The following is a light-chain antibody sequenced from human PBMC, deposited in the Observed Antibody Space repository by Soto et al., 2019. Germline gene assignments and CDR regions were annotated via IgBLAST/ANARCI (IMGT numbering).Light chain of an antibody. CDR1: QSVLYCSSNNNY. V-gene: IGKV4-1*01. Sequence: DIVMTQSPDSLTVSLGERATINCNSSQSVLYCSSNNNYLAWYQQTPGQPPKLHFYWASTRESGVPDRFSGSGSGTDFTLSRNSLQPEDVAVYYCQQYYTTPLTFGGGTKVDI. CDR2: WAS. J-gene: IGKJ4*01. CDR3: QQYYTTPLT.